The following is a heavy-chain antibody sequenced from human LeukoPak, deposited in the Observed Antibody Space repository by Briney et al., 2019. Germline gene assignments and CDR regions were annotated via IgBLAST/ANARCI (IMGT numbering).Heavy chain of an antibody. V-gene: IGHV1-2*02. CDR2: INPDTGDT. CDR1: GYTFNGYF. J-gene: IGHJ4*02. Sequence: ASVKVSCKASGYTFNGYFIHWLRQAPGQGLEWMGWINPDTGDTNYAQKFQGRVTMTRDTTISTAYMELSGLRSDDTAVYYCARGGSGYYYFTTDFDYWGQGTLVTVSS. D-gene: IGHD3-22*01. CDR3: ARGGSGYYYFTTDFDY.